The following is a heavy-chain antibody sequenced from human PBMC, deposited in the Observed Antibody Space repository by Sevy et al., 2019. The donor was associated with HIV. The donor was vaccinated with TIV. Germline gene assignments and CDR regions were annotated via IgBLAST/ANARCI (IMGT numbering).Heavy chain of an antibody. Sequence: SETLSLTCTVSGGSISSSSYYWGWIRQPPGKGLEWIGGIYYSGSTYYNPSLKSRVTISVDTSKNQFSLKLSSVTAADTAVYYCARLLYYDFWSGYYSEGGDAFDIWGQGTMVTVSS. CDR1: GGSISSSSYY. CDR2: IYYSGST. J-gene: IGHJ3*02. CDR3: ARLLYYDFWSGYYSEGGDAFDI. D-gene: IGHD3-3*01. V-gene: IGHV4-39*01.